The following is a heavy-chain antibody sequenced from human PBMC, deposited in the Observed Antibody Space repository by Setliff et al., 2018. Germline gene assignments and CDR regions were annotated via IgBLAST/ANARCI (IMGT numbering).Heavy chain of an antibody. Sequence: GGSLRLSCVVSGFSFSNYGMTWVRQAPGKGLEWISYISTSSGTRYYADSVKGRFTISRDNSKNTLYLQMNSLKNEDTALYYCMSTPSGTYSTYYYYYNMDVWGKGTQVTVSS. D-gene: IGHD3-10*01. J-gene: IGHJ6*03. CDR2: ISTSSGTR. CDR1: GFSFSNYG. V-gene: IGHV3-48*02. CDR3: MSTPSGTYSTYYYYYNMDV.